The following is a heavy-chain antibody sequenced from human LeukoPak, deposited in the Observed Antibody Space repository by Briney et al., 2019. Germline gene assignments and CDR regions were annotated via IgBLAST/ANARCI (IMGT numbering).Heavy chain of an antibody. CDR2: VYYSGDT. CDR1: GGSISNSGYY. J-gene: IGHJ4*02. V-gene: IGHV4-39*01. Sequence: SETLSLTCPVSGGSISNSGYYSGSARQPPGKCLEWIGRVYYSGDTYNNPSLQSRLPVSIDTSKNQSALQLSSVTAADRAVYFCARHGLQRFDFWGPGILVIVSS. D-gene: IGHD2-2*01. CDR3: ARHGLQRFDF.